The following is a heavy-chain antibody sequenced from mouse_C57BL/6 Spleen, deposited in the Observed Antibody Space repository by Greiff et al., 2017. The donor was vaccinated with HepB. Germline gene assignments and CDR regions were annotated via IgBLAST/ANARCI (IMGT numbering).Heavy chain of an antibody. D-gene: IGHD2-3*01. V-gene: IGHV1-53*01. Sequence: QVQLQQPGTDLVKPGASVKLSCKASGYTFTSYWMHWVKQRPGQGLEWIGNINPSNGGTNYNEKFKSKATLTVDKSSSPAYMQPSSLTSEDSAVYYCARSGYYDYYAMDYWGQGTSVTVSS. CDR3: ARSGYYDYYAMDY. J-gene: IGHJ4*01. CDR2: INPSNGGT. CDR1: GYTFTSYW.